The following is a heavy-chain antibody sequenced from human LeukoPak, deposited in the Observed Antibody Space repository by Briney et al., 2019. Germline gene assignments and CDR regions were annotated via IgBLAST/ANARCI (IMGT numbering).Heavy chain of an antibody. CDR1: GFTFSSYA. CDR2: ISGSGGST. D-gene: IGHD3-9*01. J-gene: IGHJ5*02. CDR3: AKPYSGTILTGWFDP. Sequence: GGSLRHSCAASGFTFSSYAMTWVRQAPGKGLEWVSIISGSGGSTSYADSVKGRFTISRDNSKNTLYLQMNSLRAEDTALYYCAKPYSGTILTGWFDPWGEGTLLTVSS. V-gene: IGHV3-23*01.